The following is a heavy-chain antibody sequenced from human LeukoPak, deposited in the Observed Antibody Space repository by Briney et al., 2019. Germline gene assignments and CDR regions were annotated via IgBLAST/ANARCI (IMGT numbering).Heavy chain of an antibody. CDR2: IYYSGDS. D-gene: IGHD2-8*02. CDR1: GGSISSYY. J-gene: IGHJ3*02. V-gene: IGHV4-59*01. CDR3: ATCTGGSCYSDLDAFDI. Sequence: SETLSLTCTVSGGSISSYYWSWIRQPPGKGLEWIGYIYYSGDSSYSPSLKSRVTISVDTSKNQFSLKLSSVTAADTAVYYCATCTGGSCYSDLDAFDIWGQGTMVTVSS.